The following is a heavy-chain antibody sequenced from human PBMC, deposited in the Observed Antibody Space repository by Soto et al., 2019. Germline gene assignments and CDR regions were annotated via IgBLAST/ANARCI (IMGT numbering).Heavy chain of an antibody. D-gene: IGHD6-6*01. CDR1: GYSFTSYW. J-gene: IGHJ6*02. CDR2: IDPSDSYT. V-gene: IGHV5-10-1*01. Sequence: PGEALKISCKGSGYSFTSYWSSWVRQMPGKGLEWVGRIDPSDSYTNYSPSFQGHVTISADKSISTAYLQWSSLKASDTAMYYCATPAGDSSSSISYYYGMDVWGQGTTVTVSS. CDR3: ATPAGDSSSSISYYYGMDV.